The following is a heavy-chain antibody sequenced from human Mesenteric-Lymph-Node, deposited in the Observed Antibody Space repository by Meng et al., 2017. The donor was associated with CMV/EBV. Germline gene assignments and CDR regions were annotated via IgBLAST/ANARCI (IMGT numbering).Heavy chain of an antibody. CDR2: IYHSGTS. D-gene: IGHD3-10*01. V-gene: IGHV4-39*01. J-gene: IGHJ5*02. Sequence: YDWGWIRQPPEKGLEWIGSIYHSGTSYNNPSLRSRLTISIDTSKNQISLKLSYVTAADTAVYYCVRHVKEAYYSGTGNLNWFDPWGQGTLVTVSS. CDR3: VRHVKEAYYSGTGNLNWFDP. CDR1: YD.